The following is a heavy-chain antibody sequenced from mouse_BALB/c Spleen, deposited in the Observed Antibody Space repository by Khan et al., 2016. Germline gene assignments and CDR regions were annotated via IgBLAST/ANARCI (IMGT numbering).Heavy chain of an antibody. CDR3: ARTDRRGYFDY. J-gene: IGHJ2*01. CDR2: ILPGSGST. Sequence: QVQLKQSGAELMKPGASVKISCKATGYTFSSYWIEWVKQRPGHGLEWIGEILPGSGSTNYNEKFRGKATFTADTSSNTAYMQLSSLPSEVAAVHYCARTDRRGYFDYWGQGTTLTVSS. CDR1: GYTFSSYW. V-gene: IGHV1-9*01.